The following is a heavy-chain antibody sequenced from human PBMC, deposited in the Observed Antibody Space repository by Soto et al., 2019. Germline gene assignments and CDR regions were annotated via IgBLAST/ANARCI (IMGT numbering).Heavy chain of an antibody. CDR3: ARYRVAAAGTNSYFDY. Sequence: ASLKVSCKASDYTFTSYVISWVQKAPGQGLKWMGWISAYNGNTNYAQKLQGKATMTTDTSTSTAYMELRSLRSDATAVYYCARYRVAAAGTNSYFDYWGQGTLVTVSS. D-gene: IGHD6-13*01. V-gene: IGHV1-18*01. J-gene: IGHJ4*02. CDR2: ISAYNGNT. CDR1: DYTFTSYV.